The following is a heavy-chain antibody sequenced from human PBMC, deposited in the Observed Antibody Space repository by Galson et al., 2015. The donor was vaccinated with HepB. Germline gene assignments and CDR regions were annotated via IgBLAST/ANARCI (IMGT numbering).Heavy chain of an antibody. J-gene: IGHJ4*02. Sequence: SLRLSCAASGFTFSNHEMHWVRQAPGKGLEYVSHVSANGGTTTYADSVKGRFTISRDNSKNTLFLQMTSLRPDDTAMYYCVEEGGKDGNFDYWGQGTLVTVSS. CDR1: GFTFSNHE. V-gene: IGHV3-64D*08. CDR3: VEEGGKDGNFDY. D-gene: IGHD3-16*01. CDR2: VSANGGTT.